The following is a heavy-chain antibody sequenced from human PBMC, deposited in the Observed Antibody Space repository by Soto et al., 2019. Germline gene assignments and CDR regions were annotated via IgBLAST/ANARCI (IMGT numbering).Heavy chain of an antibody. CDR3: ARHTVTIRAGFDY. V-gene: IGHV4-59*01. D-gene: IGHD4-17*01. CDR1: GGSISTYY. J-gene: IGHJ4*02. Sequence: SETLSLTCTVSGGSISTYYWDWIRQPPGKELEWIGYTHYSGNTNYHPSLKSRVTISLDTSRNQFSLKLSSVTAADTAIYYCARHTVTIRAGFDYWGQGALVTVSS. CDR2: THYSGNT.